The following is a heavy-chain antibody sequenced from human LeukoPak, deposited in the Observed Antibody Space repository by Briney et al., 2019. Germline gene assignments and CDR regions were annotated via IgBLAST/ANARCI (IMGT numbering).Heavy chain of an antibody. CDR1: GFTFSSYT. CDR3: AREGNYDFDY. V-gene: IGHV3-21*01. J-gene: IGHJ4*02. D-gene: IGHD3-22*01. CDR2: IDSSSNYI. Sequence: GGSLRLSCAASGFTFSSYTMNWVRQAPGKGLEWVSSIDSSSNYIYYADSVKGRFTISRDNAKNSLYPQMNSLRAEDTAVFYCAREGNYDFDYWGQGTLVTVSS.